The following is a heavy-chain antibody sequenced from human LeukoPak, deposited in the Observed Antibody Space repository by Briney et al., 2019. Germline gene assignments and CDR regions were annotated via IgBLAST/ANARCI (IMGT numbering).Heavy chain of an antibody. D-gene: IGHD3-10*02. J-gene: IGHJ6*04. V-gene: IGHV3-48*03. CDR3: AELGITMIGGV. CDR1: GFTFSTYE. Sequence: GGSLRLSCAASGFTFSTYEMNWVRQAPGKGLEWVSYITDSGRTIYYADSVKGRFTISRDNAKNSLFLQMNSLRAEDTAVYYCAELGITMIGGVWGKGTTVTISS. CDR2: ITDSGRTI.